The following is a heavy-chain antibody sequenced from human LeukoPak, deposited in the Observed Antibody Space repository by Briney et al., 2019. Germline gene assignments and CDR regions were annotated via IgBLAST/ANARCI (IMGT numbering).Heavy chain of an antibody. CDR2: INAGNDNT. Sequence: ASVKVSCKASGYTFTSYAMHWVRQAPGQRLEWMGWINAGNDNTKYSQKFQGRVTINRDTSASTAYMELSSLGSEDTAVYYCARDLGYCTGGTRYPNWFDPGGQGTLVTVS. V-gene: IGHV1-3*01. D-gene: IGHD2-8*02. CDR1: GYTFTSYA. J-gene: IGHJ5*02. CDR3: ARDLGYCTGGTRYPNWFDP.